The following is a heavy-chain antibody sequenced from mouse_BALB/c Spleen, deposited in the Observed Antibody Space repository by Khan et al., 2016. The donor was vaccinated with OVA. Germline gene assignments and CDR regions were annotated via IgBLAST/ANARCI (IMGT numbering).Heavy chain of an antibody. CDR3: VRSGYGSFAF. J-gene: IGHJ3*01. CDR1: GYTFTDYN. Sequence: VQLQQSGPEVVKPGASVKISCKASGYTFTDYNMDWLKQRHGKSLEWIGYFFPNSGGSGYNQKFKTKATLTVAIASSTAYMDLRSLTSEDSAGYYCVRSGYGSFAFWGQGTLVTVSA. D-gene: IGHD1-2*01. CDR2: FFPNSGGS. V-gene: IGHV1S29*02.